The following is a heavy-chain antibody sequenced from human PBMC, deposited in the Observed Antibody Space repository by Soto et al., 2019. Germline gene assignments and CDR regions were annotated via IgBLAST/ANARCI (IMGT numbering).Heavy chain of an antibody. CDR1: GFTFSSYA. V-gene: IGHV3-23*01. J-gene: IGHJ4*02. D-gene: IGHD6-19*01. CDR3: AKEFYPAGYSSGPAPFDY. Sequence: GGSLRLSCAASGFTFSSYAMSWVRQAPGKGPEWVSAISGSGGSTYYADSVKGRFTISRDNSKNTLYLQMNSLRAEDTAVYYCAKEFYPAGYSSGPAPFDYWGQGTLVTVSS. CDR2: ISGSGGST.